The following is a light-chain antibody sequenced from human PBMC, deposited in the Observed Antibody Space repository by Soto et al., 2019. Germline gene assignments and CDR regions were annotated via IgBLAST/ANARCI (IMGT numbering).Light chain of an antibody. J-gene: IGLJ2*01. V-gene: IGLV2-14*01. CDR3: SSYRSGSTL. CDR1: SSDVGGYNY. Sequence: QSALTQPASVSGSPGQSITISCTGTSSDVGGYNYVSWYQQHPGKAPKLMIYEVSNRPSGVSNRFSGSKSGNTASLTISGLQAEDKADYYCSSYRSGSTLFGGGTQLTVL. CDR2: EVS.